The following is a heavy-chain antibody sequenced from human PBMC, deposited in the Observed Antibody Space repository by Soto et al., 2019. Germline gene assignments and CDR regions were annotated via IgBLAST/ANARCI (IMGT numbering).Heavy chain of an antibody. V-gene: IGHV3-48*03. D-gene: IGHD6-19*01. CDR3: ARSGAVAQQQDYYYYYGMDV. CDR1: GFTFSSYE. CDR2: ISSSGSTI. J-gene: IGHJ6*02. Sequence: GGSLRLSCAASGFTFSSYEMNWVRQAPGKGLEWVSYISSSGSTIYYADSVKGRFTISRDNAKNSLYLQMNSLRAEDTAVYYCARSGAVAQQQDYYYYYGMDVWGQGTTVTVSS.